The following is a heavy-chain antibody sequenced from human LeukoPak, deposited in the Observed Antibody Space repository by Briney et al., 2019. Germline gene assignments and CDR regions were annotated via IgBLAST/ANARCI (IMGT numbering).Heavy chain of an antibody. Sequence: GRSLRLSCAASGFTFEDYAMHWVRQAPGKGLEWVSLMTWNGVSTYYADSVKGRFTISRDNSKNSLYLQMNGLRTEDTAFYYCAKGHPKSYFASDPPFDSWGQGTLVTVSS. V-gene: IGHV3-43*01. D-gene: IGHD3-9*01. CDR3: AKGHPKSYFASDPPFDS. CDR1: GFTFEDYA. CDR2: MTWNGVST. J-gene: IGHJ4*02.